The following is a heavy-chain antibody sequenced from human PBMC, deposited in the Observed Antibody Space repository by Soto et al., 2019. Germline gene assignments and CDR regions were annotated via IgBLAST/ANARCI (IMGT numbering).Heavy chain of an antibody. Sequence: QVQLQESGPGLVKPSQTLSLTCTVSGGSISSGGYYWGWIRQHPGKGLEWTGYIYYRGSTYYNPSLKSRVTISVDTSKTQFCLKLSSVAAADTAVYYCARNCGGDCSPYCYGMHVWGQGTTVTVSS. V-gene: IGHV4-31*03. D-gene: IGHD2-21*02. CDR3: ARNCGGDCSPYCYGMHV. CDR2: IYYRGST. J-gene: IGHJ6*02. CDR1: GGSISSGGYY.